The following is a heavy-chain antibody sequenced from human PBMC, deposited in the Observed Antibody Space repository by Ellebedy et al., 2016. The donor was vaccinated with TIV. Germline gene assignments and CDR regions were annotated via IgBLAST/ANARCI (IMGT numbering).Heavy chain of an antibody. CDR1: GYTFTSYA. D-gene: IGHD5-12*01. V-gene: IGHV1-3*01. CDR2: INAGNGNT. CDR3: ARTLSVTGWLRDCYYYGMDV. Sequence: ASVKVSCKASGYTFTSYAMHWVRQAPGQRLEWMGWINAGNGNTKYSQKFQGRVTITRDTSASTAYMELSSLRSEDTAVYYCARTLSVTGWLRDCYYYGMDVWGQGTTVTVSS. J-gene: IGHJ6*02.